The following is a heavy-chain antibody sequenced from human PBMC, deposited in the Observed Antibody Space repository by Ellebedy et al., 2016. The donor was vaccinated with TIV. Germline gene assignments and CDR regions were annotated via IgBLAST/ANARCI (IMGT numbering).Heavy chain of an antibody. D-gene: IGHD3-22*01. J-gene: IGHJ4*02. CDR1: GYSFTSYW. CDR3: ARPGYYDSSGTTDSFIDY. V-gene: IGHV5-51*01. CDR2: IYPGDSDT. Sequence: GESLKITCKGSGYSFTSYWIGWVRQMPGKGLEWMGIIYPGDSDTRYSPSFQGQVTISADKSISTAYLQWSSLKASDTAMYYCARPGYYDSSGTTDSFIDYWGQGTLVTVSS.